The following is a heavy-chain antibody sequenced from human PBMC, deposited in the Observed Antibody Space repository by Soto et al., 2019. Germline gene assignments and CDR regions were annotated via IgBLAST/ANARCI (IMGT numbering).Heavy chain of an antibody. CDR3: ASLYGDYVSY. D-gene: IGHD4-17*01. CDR2: ISYSGST. CDR1: GGSISGSSYY. Sequence: SETLSLTCTVSGGSISGSSYYWGWIRQPPGKGLEWIGSISYSGSTYSNPSLKSRVTISVDTSKDQFSLKLSSVTAADTAVYYCASLYGDYVSYWGQGTLVTVSS. J-gene: IGHJ4*02. V-gene: IGHV4-39*01.